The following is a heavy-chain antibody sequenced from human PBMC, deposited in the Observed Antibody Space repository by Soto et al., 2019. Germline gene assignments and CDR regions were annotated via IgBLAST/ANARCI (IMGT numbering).Heavy chain of an antibody. J-gene: IGHJ4*02. CDR3: ARGSSDSSWYWSLYYFDY. V-gene: IGHV4-59*12. CDR2: IYYSGGTSGST. D-gene: IGHD6-13*01. Sequence: SDTLSLNCTVSGYYISFYYLSWIRQPPGKGLEWIGYIYYSGGTSGSTNYNPSLKSRVTISVDTSKNQFSLKLSSVTAADTAVYYCARGSSDSSWYWSLYYFDYWGQGTLVTVS. CDR1: GYYISFYY.